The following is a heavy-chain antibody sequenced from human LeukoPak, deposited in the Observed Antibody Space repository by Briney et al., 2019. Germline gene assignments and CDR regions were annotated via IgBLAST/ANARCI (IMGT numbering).Heavy chain of an antibody. V-gene: IGHV1-8*02. J-gene: IGHJ4*02. CDR2: MNPNSGNT. Sequence: ASVKVSCKASGYTFTSYGISWVRQATGQGLEWMGWMNPNSGNTGYAQKFQGRVTMTRNTSISTAYMELSSLRSEDTAVYYCAVTYYYDSSGYKWGQGTLVTVSS. CDR1: GYTFTSYG. D-gene: IGHD3-22*01. CDR3: AVTYYYDSSGYK.